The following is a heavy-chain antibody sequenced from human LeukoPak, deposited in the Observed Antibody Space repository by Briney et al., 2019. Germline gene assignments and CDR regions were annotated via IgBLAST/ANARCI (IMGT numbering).Heavy chain of an antibody. CDR3: AKDKWLRGYYYYYMDV. V-gene: IGHV3-43*01. CDR2: ITWNGDST. Sequence: GGSLRLSCAASGFNFDDYNMHWVRQAPGKGLECVSLITWNGDSTYYADSVEGRFTISRDNSKNSLYLQMNSLRTEDTALYFCAKDKWLRGYYYYYMDVWGKGTTVTVSS. D-gene: IGHD5-12*01. J-gene: IGHJ6*03. CDR1: GFNFDDYN.